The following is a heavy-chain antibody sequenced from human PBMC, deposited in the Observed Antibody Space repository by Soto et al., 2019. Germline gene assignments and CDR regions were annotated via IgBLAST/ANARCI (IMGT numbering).Heavy chain of an antibody. J-gene: IGHJ6*02. Sequence: QVQLVESGGGVVQPGRSLRLSCAASGFTFSSYGMHWVRQAPGKGLEWVAVIWYDGSNKYYADSVKGRFTISRDNSKNTLYLQMNSLRAEDTAVYYCARWGGYGYYDYYGMDVWGQGTTVTVSS. V-gene: IGHV3-33*01. CDR1: GFTFSSYG. CDR2: IWYDGSNK. D-gene: IGHD3-16*01. CDR3: ARWGGYGYYDYYGMDV.